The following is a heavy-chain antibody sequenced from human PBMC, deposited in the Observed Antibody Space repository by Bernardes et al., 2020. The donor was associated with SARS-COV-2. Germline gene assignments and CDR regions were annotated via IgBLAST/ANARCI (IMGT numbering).Heavy chain of an antibody. Sequence: ASVKVSCKVSGNSLTAASIYWVRQAPGKGLEWMGSFDPQYGDPIYAQKFQGRITMTEDTSTDTAYMELSGLRSEDTAVYYCATDSISGIVIMAWVYWGQGTLGTVSS. CDR3: ATDSISGIVIMAWVY. CDR1: GNSLTAAS. D-gene: IGHD3-3*01. J-gene: IGHJ4*02. V-gene: IGHV1-24*01. CDR2: FDPQYGDP.